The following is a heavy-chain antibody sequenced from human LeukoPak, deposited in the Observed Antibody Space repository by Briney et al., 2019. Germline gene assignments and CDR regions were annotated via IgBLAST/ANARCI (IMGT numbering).Heavy chain of an antibody. V-gene: IGHV4-38-2*01. CDR1: GYSISSGYY. Sequence: SETLSLTCAVSGYSISSGYYWGWIRQPPGKGLEWIGSIYHSGSTYYNPSLKSRVTISVDTSKNQFSLKLSSVTAADTAVYYCARVPITIFGVASDYFDYWGQGTLVTVSS. CDR2: IYHSGST. J-gene: IGHJ4*02. D-gene: IGHD3-3*01. CDR3: ARVPITIFGVASDYFDY.